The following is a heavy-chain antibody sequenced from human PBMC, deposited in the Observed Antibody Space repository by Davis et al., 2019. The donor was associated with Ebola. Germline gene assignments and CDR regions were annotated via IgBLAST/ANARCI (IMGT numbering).Heavy chain of an antibody. D-gene: IGHD2-8*02. V-gene: IGHV3-23*01. CDR1: GFTFSTYA. CDR3: AKTGGYSDY. CDR2: ISSGGGAP. Sequence: GESLKISCAASGFTFSTYAMGWVRQAPGKGLEWVSDISSGGGAPYYADSVKGRFTISRDNSKNTLYLQMNSLRAEDTAVYYCAKTGGYSDYWGQGTLVTVSS. J-gene: IGHJ4*02.